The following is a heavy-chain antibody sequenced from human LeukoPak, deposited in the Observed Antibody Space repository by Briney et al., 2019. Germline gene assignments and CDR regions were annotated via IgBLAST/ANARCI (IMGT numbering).Heavy chain of an antibody. J-gene: IGHJ4*02. Sequence: GASVKVSCKASGYSFPTYGISWVRQAPGQGLEWMGWISTYDGHTNYAQKLQGRVTVAIDTFTTTAYMELRSLTSDDTAMYYCARDRWYAATMKGEAAHHFDYWGQGTLVTVSS. D-gene: IGHD3-22*01. CDR3: ARDRWYAATMKGEAAHHFDY. CDR1: GYSFPTYG. V-gene: IGHV1-18*01. CDR2: ISTYDGHT.